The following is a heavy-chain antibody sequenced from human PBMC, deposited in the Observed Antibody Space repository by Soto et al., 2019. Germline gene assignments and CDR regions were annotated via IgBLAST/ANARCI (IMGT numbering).Heavy chain of an antibody. CDR3: ARVGGTTFAFAI. J-gene: IGHJ3*02. V-gene: IGHV4-31*03. CDR1: GGSISSGGYY. D-gene: IGHD1-1*01. CDR2: IYYSGST. Sequence: PSETLSLTCTVSGGSISSGGYYWSWIRQHPGKGLEWIGYIYYSGSTYYNPSLKSRVTISVDTSKNQFSLKLSSVTAADTAVYYCARVGGTTFAFAIWGQGTMVTVSS.